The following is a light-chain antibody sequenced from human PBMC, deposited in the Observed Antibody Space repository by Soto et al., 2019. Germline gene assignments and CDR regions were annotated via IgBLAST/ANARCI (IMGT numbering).Light chain of an antibody. J-gene: IGLJ2*01. V-gene: IGLV2-14*01. CDR3: SSYTSSSTVV. Sequence: QSAVTQPASVSGSPGRSITISCTGTSSDVGSYNYVSWYQQHPGKAPKLMIYDVSNRPSGVSNRFSGSKSGNTASLTISGLQAKDEADYYCSSYTSSSTVVFGGGTKLTVL. CDR2: DVS. CDR1: SSDVGSYNY.